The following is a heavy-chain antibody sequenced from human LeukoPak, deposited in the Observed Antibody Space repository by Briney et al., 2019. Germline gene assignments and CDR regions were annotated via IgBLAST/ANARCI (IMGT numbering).Heavy chain of an antibody. Sequence: SETLSLTCTVSGGSISSYYWSWIRQPAGKGLEWIGRIYTSGSTNYNPSLKSRVTMSVDTSKNQFSLKLSSVTAADTAVYYCARFVMDEYSSSSPRYNWFDPWGQGTLVTVSS. J-gene: IGHJ5*02. CDR2: IYTSGST. V-gene: IGHV4-4*07. CDR3: ARFVMDEYSSSSPRYNWFDP. D-gene: IGHD6-6*01. CDR1: GGSISSYY.